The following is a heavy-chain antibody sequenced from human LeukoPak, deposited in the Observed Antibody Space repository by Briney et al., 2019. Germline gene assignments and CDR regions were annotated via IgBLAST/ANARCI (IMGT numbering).Heavy chain of an antibody. CDR3: ARVHDSSWHRLSY. D-gene: IGHD6-13*01. CDR1: GFTFSSYW. V-gene: IGHV3-74*01. CDR2: INSDGSST. Sequence: GGSLRLSCAASGFTFSSYWMHWVRQAPGKGQVWVSRINSDGSSTSYADSVKGRFTISRDNAKNTLYLQMNSLRVEDTAVYYCARVHDSSWHRLSYWGQGTPVTVSS. J-gene: IGHJ4*02.